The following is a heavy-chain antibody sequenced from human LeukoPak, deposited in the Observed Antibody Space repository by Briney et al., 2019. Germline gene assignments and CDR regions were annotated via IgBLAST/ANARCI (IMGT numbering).Heavy chain of an antibody. Sequence: KPSETLSLTCAGYGGSFSGYYWGWIRQPPGKGVEWIGEINYSGSTNSNPSLKSRVTISVDTSKNQFSLKLSSVTAADTAVYYCARRLLGYCSGGSCYSGYFQHWGQGTLVTVSS. CDR3: ARRLLGYCSGGSCYSGYFQH. J-gene: IGHJ1*01. CDR2: INYSGST. CDR1: GGSFSGYY. D-gene: IGHD2-15*01. V-gene: IGHV4-34*01.